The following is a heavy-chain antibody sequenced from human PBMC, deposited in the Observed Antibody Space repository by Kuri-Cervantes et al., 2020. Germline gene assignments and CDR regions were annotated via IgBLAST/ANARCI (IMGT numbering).Heavy chain of an antibody. CDR1: GFTFSSYG. V-gene: IGHV3-30*03. CDR2: ISYDGSNK. D-gene: IGHD2-2*01. CDR3: ARSFQRRCSSTSCLLYYYYGMDV. J-gene: IGHJ6*02. Sequence: GGPLRLSCAASGFTFSSYGMHWVRQAPGKGLEWVAVISYDGSNKYYADSVKGRFTISRDNSKNTLYLQMNSLRAEDTAVYYCARSFQRRCSSTSCLLYYYYGMDVWGQGTTVTVSS.